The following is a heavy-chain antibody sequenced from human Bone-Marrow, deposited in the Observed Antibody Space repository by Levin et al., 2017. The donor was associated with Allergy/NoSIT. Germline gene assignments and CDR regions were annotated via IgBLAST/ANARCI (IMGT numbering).Heavy chain of an antibody. CDR2: MHSSGSI. J-gene: IGHJ6*02. Sequence: SETLSLTCTVSGDSISSYYWSWIRQPPGKGLEWVGSMHSSGSIGYNPSLKSRVTISVDRSKNQFFLMLTSATAADTAVYYCAGYGSERFGGMDVWGLGTTVTVS. D-gene: IGHD3-10*01. CDR1: GDSISSYY. V-gene: IGHV4-59*01. CDR3: AGYGSERFGGMDV.